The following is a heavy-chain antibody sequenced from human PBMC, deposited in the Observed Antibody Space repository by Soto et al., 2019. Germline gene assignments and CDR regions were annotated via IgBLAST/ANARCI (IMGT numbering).Heavy chain of an antibody. Sequence: GSLRLSCAASGVTVSSNYMSWVRQAPGKGLEWVSVIYSGGSTYYADSVKGRFTISRDNSKNTLYLQMNSLRAEDTAVYYCARHGDNYGGGYFDYWGQGTLVTVSS. CDR2: IYSGGST. CDR3: ARHGDNYGGGYFDY. V-gene: IGHV3-66*04. D-gene: IGHD5-18*01. CDR1: GVTVSSNY. J-gene: IGHJ4*02.